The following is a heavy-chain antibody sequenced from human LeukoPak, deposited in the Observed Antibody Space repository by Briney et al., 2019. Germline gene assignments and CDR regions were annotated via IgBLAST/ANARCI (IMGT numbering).Heavy chain of an antibody. CDR2: FDPEDGET. CDR3: ATWARPTWYFDL. V-gene: IGHV1-24*01. CDR1: GYTLTELS. Sequence: ASVKVSCKVSGYTLTELSMHWVRQAPGKGLEWMGGFDPEDGETIYAQKFQGRVTMTEDTSTDTAYMELSSLRSEDTAVYYCATWARPTWYFDLWGRGTLVTVSS. J-gene: IGHJ2*01.